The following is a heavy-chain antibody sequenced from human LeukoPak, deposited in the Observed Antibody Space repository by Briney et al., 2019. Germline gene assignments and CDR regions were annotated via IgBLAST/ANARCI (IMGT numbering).Heavy chain of an antibody. D-gene: IGHD6-13*01. J-gene: IGHJ6*03. CDR2: INHSGST. Sequence: SETLSLTCAVYGGSFSGYYWSWIRQPPGKGLEWIGEINHSGSTNYNPSLKSRVTISVDTSKNQFSLKLSSVTAADTAVYYCARGWLRNYSSSWYQAYYYYMDVWGKGTTVTVSS. V-gene: IGHV4-34*01. CDR1: GGSFSGYY. CDR3: ARGWLRNYSSSWYQAYYYYMDV.